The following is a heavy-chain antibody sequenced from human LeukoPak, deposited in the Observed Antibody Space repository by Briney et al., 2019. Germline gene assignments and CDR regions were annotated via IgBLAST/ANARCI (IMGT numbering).Heavy chain of an antibody. CDR2: ISANNGEI. CDR1: GYTFTNYG. J-gene: IGHJ4*02. CDR3: ARDWGVRGLYGY. V-gene: IGHV1-18*04. Sequence: ASVMVSCKASGYTFTNYGISWVRQAPGQGLEWMSWISANNGEIRYAQNFQGRVTMTTDTSTTTAYMELRSLRSDDTAVYYCARDWGVRGLYGYWGQGTLVTVSS. D-gene: IGHD3-10*01.